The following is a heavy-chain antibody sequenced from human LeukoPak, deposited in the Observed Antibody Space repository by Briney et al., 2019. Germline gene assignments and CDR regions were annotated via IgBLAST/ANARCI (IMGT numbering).Heavy chain of an antibody. J-gene: IGHJ5*02. V-gene: IGHV4-34*01. D-gene: IGHD2-2*01. CDR3: AREPIRDIVVVPAAKGGARFDP. CDR1: GGFFRGYY. Sequence: SETLSLTCDVYGGFFRGYYWSWIRQPPGKGLEWIGEISHSGGTNYNPSLKSRVTISVDTSKNQFSLKLSSVTAADTAVYYCAREPIRDIVVVPAAKGGARFDPWGQGTLVTVSS. CDR2: ISHSGGT.